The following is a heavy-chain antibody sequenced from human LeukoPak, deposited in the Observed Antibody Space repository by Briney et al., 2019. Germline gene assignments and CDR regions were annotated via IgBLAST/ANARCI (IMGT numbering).Heavy chain of an antibody. Sequence: PGGSLRLSCAASGFTVSSNYMSWVRQAPGKGLEWVSVIYSGGSTYYADSVKGRFTVSRDNSKNTLYLQMKSLRAEDTAVYYCAKGGGYEAQYYYYHLDVWGKGTTVTISS. CDR1: GFTVSSNY. CDR2: IYSGGST. J-gene: IGHJ6*03. V-gene: IGHV3-66*02. D-gene: IGHD5-12*01. CDR3: AKGGGYEAQYYYYHLDV.